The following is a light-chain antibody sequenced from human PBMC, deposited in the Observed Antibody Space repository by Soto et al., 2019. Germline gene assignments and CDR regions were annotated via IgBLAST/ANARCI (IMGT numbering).Light chain of an antibody. CDR2: GAS. J-gene: IGKJ1*01. CDR1: QSVSSSF. CDR3: QLYCSSPWT. Sequence: EIVLTQSPGTLSLSPGERATLSCRASQSVSSSFLAWYQQKPGQAPRLLIYGASSRATGIPDRFSGSGSGTDFTLTINRLEPEDFAVYYCQLYCSSPWTFGQGTKVEIK. V-gene: IGKV3-20*01.